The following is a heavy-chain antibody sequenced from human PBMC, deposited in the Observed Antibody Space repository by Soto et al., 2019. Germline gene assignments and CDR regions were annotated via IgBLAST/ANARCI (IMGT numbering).Heavy chain of an antibody. J-gene: IGHJ6*02. V-gene: IGHV3-23*01. Sequence: LRLSCAGSGFSFNTYTINWVRQAPGKGLESVSAISGTGETTYYADSVRGRFAISRDRSNNTVFLQMNTLRAEHTAVSYCLHIPWVGRGNRVYCSYDMEIWGQGTAVTVSS. CDR1: GFSFNTYT. CDR3: LHIPWVGRGNRVYCSYDMEI. CDR2: ISGTGETT. D-gene: IGHD2-15*01.